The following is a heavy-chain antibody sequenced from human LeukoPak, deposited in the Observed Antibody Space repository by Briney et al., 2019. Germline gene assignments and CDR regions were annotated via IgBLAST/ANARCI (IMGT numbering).Heavy chain of an antibody. CDR2: NHDGDADT. V-gene: IGHV5-51*01. CDR1: GYTFTSYW. D-gene: IGHD2/OR15-2a*01. J-gene: IGHJ4*02. CDR3: AKHCRAGRGNLYYFDY. Sequence: GESLKISCKASGYTFTSYWIGWVRQMPGKGLEWMGSNHDGDADTRYSPSCQGQVIISADKSTSTAYLQTSSLKASDTAIYYCAKHCRAGRGNLYYFDYWGQGALVSVSA.